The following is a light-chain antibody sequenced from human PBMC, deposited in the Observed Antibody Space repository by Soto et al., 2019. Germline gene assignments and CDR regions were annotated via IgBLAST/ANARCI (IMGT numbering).Light chain of an antibody. CDR3: QQYQSYPWT. CDR1: QSITNR. CDR2: DAS. V-gene: IGKV1-5*01. J-gene: IGKJ1*01. Sequence: DIRITHSPSTLSASVLYRVAITCRASQSITNRLAWYRQKPGRAPKLLIHDASSLESGVPSRFSGSGSGTEFTLTINSLQPDDFATYYCQQYQSYPWTFGQGTKVDIK.